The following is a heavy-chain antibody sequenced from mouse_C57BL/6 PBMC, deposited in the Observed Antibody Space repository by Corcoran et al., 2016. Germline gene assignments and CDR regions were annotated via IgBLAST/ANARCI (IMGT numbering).Heavy chain of an antibody. D-gene: IGHD2-1*01. V-gene: IGHV1-19*01. CDR1: GYTFTDYY. J-gene: IGHJ3*01. CDR3: ARGLGYGNPFAY. CDR2: INPYNGGT. Sequence: EVQLQQSGPVLVKPGASVKMSCKASGYTFTDYYMNWVKQSHGKSLEWIGVINPYNGGTSYNQKFKGKATLTVDKSSNTAYMELNSLTSEDSAVYYCARGLGYGNPFAYWGQGTLVTVSA.